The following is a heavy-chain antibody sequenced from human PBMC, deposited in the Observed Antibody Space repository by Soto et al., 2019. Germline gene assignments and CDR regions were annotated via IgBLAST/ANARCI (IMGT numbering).Heavy chain of an antibody. CDR1: GFTLSTSGVG. V-gene: IGHV2-5*02. D-gene: IGHD3-22*01. CDR3: AHRGYYDSSGYYRTDY. CDR2: IYWDDDK. Sequence: QITLKESGPTLVKPTQTLTLTCTFSGFTLSTSGVGVGWIRQPPGKALEWLALIYWDDDKRYSPSLKSRLTITKDTSKNQVVLTMTNMDPVDTATYYCAHRGYYDSSGYYRTDYWGQGTLVTVSS. J-gene: IGHJ4*02.